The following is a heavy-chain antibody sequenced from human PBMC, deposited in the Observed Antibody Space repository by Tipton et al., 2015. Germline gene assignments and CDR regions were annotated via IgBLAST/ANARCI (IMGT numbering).Heavy chain of an antibody. V-gene: IGHV4-31*03. CDR2: TFYTGST. J-gene: IGHJ4*02. CDR3: ARDGYNSNYFDY. Sequence: TLSLTCTVSGGAITSDGFYCRWIRQHPGKGLEWIGDTFYTGSTYYNPSLKSRATLSVDTSKNQFSLKLSSVTAADTAVYYCARDGYNSNYFDYWGQGTLVTVSS. CDR1: GGAITSDGFY. D-gene: IGHD5-24*01.